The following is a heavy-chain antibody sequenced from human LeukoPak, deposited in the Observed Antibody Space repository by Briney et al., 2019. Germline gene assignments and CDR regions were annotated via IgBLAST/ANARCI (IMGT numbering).Heavy chain of an antibody. Sequence: GGSQRLSCAASGFDFSSNWMHWVRHAPGQGLVWVSRIKGDGISTNYADSVKGRFTISRDIAKNTLYLQMNSLRAEDTGVYYCAKDHYWSIDYWGRGTLVAVSS. CDR1: GFDFSSNW. D-gene: IGHD3-3*01. V-gene: IGHV3-74*01. CDR2: IKGDGIST. J-gene: IGHJ4*02. CDR3: AKDHYWSIDY.